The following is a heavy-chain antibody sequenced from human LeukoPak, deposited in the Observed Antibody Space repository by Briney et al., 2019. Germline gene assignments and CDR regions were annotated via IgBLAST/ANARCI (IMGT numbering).Heavy chain of an antibody. V-gene: IGHV3-23*01. Sequence: GGSLGLSCVGSGFTFSKYTMSWVRQVPGKGLEWVAGIYSGTTPTTFYSDSVKGRFTISRDNSMNTVYLQMNGLRAEDTAIYYCAKDLTPDGAWDIDYWGQGTPITVSS. CDR2: IYSGTTPTT. CDR1: GFTFSKYT. J-gene: IGHJ4*02. D-gene: IGHD3-9*01. CDR3: AKDLTPDGAWDIDY.